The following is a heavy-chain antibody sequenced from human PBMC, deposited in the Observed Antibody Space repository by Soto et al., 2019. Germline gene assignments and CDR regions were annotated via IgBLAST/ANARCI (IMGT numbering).Heavy chain of an antibody. D-gene: IGHD6-13*01. CDR1: GFTFSSYW. Sequence: PGGSLRLSCAASGFTFSSYWMSWVRQAPGKGLEWVANIKQDGSEKYYVDSVKGRFTISRDNAKNSLYLQMNSLRAEDTAVYYCARDYRIAAYYYYGMDVWGQGTTVTSP. V-gene: IGHV3-7*05. CDR3: ARDYRIAAYYYYGMDV. J-gene: IGHJ6*02. CDR2: IKQDGSEK.